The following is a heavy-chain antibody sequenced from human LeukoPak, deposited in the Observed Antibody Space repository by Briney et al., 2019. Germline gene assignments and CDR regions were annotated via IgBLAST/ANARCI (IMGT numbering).Heavy chain of an antibody. D-gene: IGHD1-1*01. J-gene: IGHJ6*03. Sequence: SETLSLTCTVSGGSISCYYWSWIRQPPGKGLVWIGYIHYSGSTNYSPSLKSRVTISVDTSKNQFSLNLTSVTAADSAVYYCARVSWFPGTSYYYMDVWGKGTTVTVSS. CDR2: IHYSGST. V-gene: IGHV4-59*01. CDR3: ARVSWFPGTSYYYMDV. CDR1: GGSISCYY.